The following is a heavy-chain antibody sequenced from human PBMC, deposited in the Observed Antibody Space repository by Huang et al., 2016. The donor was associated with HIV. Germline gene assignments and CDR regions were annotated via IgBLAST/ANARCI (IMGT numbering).Heavy chain of an antibody. CDR1: GGSISSSSYY. J-gene: IGHJ4*02. CDR3: ARIDYYETSAFDF. CDR2: VYYTGNS. V-gene: IGHV4-39*01. Sequence: QLRLQESGPGLVKPSETLSLTCTLSGGSISSSSYYWALIRRPPGRGLEGLGTVYYTGNSYNNPSLQSRVTVSVDTSRNEFSLKLRSATVADTAIYYCARIDYYETSAFDFWGQGALVTVSS. D-gene: IGHD3-22*01.